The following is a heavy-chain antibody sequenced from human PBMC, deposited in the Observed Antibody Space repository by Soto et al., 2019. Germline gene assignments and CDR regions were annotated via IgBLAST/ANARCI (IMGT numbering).Heavy chain of an antibody. CDR1: GFTFSSYA. CDR2: ISGSGGST. J-gene: IGHJ4*02. D-gene: IGHD4-17*01. Sequence: EVQLLESGGGLVQPGGSLRLSCAASGFTFSSYAMSWVRQAPGKGLEWVSAISGSGGSTYYADSVKGRFTISRDNSKNTLYLQMNCLRAEDTAVYYCAKWDYGPYYFDYWGQGTLVTVSS. CDR3: AKWDYGPYYFDY. V-gene: IGHV3-23*01.